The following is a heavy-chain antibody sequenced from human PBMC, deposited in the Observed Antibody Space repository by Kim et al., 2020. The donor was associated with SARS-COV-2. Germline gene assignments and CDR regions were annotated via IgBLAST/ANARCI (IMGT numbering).Heavy chain of an antibody. D-gene: IGHD5-18*01. J-gene: IGHJ6*02. Sequence: SETLSLTCTVSGGSISNYYWSWIRQPPGKGLEWIGYIYYNGNTNYNPSLKSRVTISVDTSKNQFSLKLSSVTAVDTAVYYCAIWPHGYGYSYYYVMDVWGQGTTVTVSS. CDR3: AIWPHGYGYSYYYVMDV. V-gene: IGHV4-59*13. CDR1: GGSISNYY. CDR2: IYYNGNT.